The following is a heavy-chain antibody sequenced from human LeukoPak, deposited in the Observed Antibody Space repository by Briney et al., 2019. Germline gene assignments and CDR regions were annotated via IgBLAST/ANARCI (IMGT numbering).Heavy chain of an antibody. Sequence: GGSLRLSCAASGFTFDDYGMSWVRQAPGKGLEWGSGINWNGGSTGYADSVKGRFTISRDSAKNSLYLQMNSLRAEDTALYYCARTREMATIRGAIDYWGQGTLVTVSS. J-gene: IGHJ4*02. CDR2: INWNGGST. CDR1: GFTFDDYG. V-gene: IGHV3-20*04. CDR3: ARTREMATIRGAIDY. D-gene: IGHD5-24*01.